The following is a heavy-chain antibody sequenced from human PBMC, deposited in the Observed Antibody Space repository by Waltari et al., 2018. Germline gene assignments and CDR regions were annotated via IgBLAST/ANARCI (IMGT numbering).Heavy chain of an antibody. V-gene: IGHV4-39*01. CDR2: VLYSEPVT. D-gene: IGHD2-21*02. Sequence: LHESGPGEVKPSETLSLTCSVSGASIRNSYWAWVRQTPGKGLQWIGSVLYSEPVTFYNPSLRSRVAISADTSRNEVSLTLTSVTGADTAIYFCARSISVTDYGMDVWGQGTNVTVSS. J-gene: IGHJ6*02. CDR1: GASIRNSY. CDR3: ARSISVTDYGMDV.